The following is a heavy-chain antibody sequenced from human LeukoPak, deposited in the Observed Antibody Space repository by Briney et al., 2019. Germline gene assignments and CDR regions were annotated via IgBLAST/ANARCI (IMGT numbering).Heavy chain of an antibody. CDR3: ARQPEYSSSWGDYYYYMDV. J-gene: IGHJ6*03. Sequence: GESLKISCKASGYSFTSYWIGWVRQMPGKGLEWMGIIYPGDSDTRYSPSFQGQVTISADKSISTAYLQWSSLKASDTAMYYCARQPEYSSSWGDYYYYMDVWGKGTTVTVSS. CDR2: IYPGDSDT. CDR1: GYSFTSYW. D-gene: IGHD6-6*01. V-gene: IGHV5-51*01.